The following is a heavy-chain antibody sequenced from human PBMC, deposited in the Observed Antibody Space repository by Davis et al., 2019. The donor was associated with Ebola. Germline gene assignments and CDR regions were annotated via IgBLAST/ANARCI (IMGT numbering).Heavy chain of an antibody. J-gene: IGHJ4*02. CDR3: ARESYFGSGTYGIDY. D-gene: IGHD3-10*01. CDR2: ISSNSRYI. V-gene: IGHV3-21*01. Sequence: GESLKISCAASGFSFSSHWMSWVRQAPGKGLEWVSSISSNSRYIYYADSVKGRFSISRDNAKNSLYLQMNSLRAEDTAVYYCARESYFGSGTYGIDYWGQGPLVTVSS. CDR1: GFSFSSHW.